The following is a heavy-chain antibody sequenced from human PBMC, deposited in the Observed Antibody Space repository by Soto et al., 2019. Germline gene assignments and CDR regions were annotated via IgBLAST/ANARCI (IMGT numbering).Heavy chain of an antibody. V-gene: IGHV4-39*01. CDR3: ARRTGRFDY. CDR1: GGSISSSSYY. CDR2: FYYSGST. D-gene: IGHD7-27*01. J-gene: IGHJ4*02. Sequence: QLQVQESGPGLVKPSETLSLTCTVSGGSISSSSYYWGWIRQPPGKGLEWIGNFYYSGSTYYNPSLKGRVTISVDTSKNQFSLKLSSVTAADTAVYYCARRTGRFDYWGQGTLVTVSS.